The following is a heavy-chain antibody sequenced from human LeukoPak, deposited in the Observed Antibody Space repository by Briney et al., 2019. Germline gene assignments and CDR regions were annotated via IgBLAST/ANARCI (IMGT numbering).Heavy chain of an antibody. CDR2: IYYSGST. Sequence: SETLSLTCAVYGGSFSGYYWSWIRQPPGKGLEWIGYIYYSGSTNYNPSLKSRVTISVDTSKNQFSLKLSSVTAADTAVYYCAKLPDFWSGYSDNWFDPWGQGTLVTVSS. D-gene: IGHD3-3*01. CDR1: GGSFSGYY. CDR3: AKLPDFWSGYSDNWFDP. J-gene: IGHJ5*02. V-gene: IGHV4-59*08.